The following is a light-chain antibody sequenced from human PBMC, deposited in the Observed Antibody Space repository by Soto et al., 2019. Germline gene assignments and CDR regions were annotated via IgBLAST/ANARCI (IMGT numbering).Light chain of an antibody. CDR2: DTS. V-gene: IGLV7-46*01. Sequence: QAVVTQEPSLTVSPGGTVTLTCGSSTGAVTSGHYPDWFQQKPGQAPRTLIYDTSNKHSWTPARFSGSLLGGKAALTLSGAQPEDEAEYYCLLSYSGARGVFGTGTKVTVL. CDR1: TGAVTSGHY. CDR3: LLSYSGARGV. J-gene: IGLJ1*01.